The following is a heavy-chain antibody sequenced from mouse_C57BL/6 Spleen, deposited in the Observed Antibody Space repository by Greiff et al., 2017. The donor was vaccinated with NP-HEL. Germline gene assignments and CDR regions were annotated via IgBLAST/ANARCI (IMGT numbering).Heavy chain of an antibody. CDR2: IYPGSGST. D-gene: IGHD2-4*01. Sequence: QVQLQQPGAELVKPGASVKMSCKASGYTFTSYWITWVKQRPGQGLEWIGDIYPGSGSTNYNEKFKSKATLTVDPSSSTAYMQLSSLTSEDSAVYYRARFYDYDWYFDVWGTGTTVTVSS. CDR3: ARFYDYDWYFDV. J-gene: IGHJ1*03. CDR1: GYTFTSYW. V-gene: IGHV1-55*01.